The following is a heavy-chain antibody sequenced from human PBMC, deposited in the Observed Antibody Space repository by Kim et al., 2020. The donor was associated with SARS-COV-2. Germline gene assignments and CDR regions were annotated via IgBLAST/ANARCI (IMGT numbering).Heavy chain of an antibody. CDR2: ISWNSGSI. J-gene: IGHJ4*02. V-gene: IGHV3-9*01. CDR3: AKDIGSSWLFDY. D-gene: IGHD6-13*01. Sequence: GGSLRLSCAASGFTFDDYAMHWVRQAPGKGLEWVSGISWNSGSIGYADSVKGRFTISRDNAKNSLYLQMNSLRAEDTALYYCAKDIGSSWLFDYWGQGTL. CDR1: GFTFDDYA.